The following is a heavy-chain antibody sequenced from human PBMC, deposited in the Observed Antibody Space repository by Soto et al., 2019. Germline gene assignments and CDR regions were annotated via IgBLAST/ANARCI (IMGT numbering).Heavy chain of an antibody. CDR1: GFTFSSYG. CDR3: AREGAELYYYDSSGTPDYYYGMDV. D-gene: IGHD3-22*01. J-gene: IGHJ6*02. V-gene: IGHV3-33*01. CDR2: IWYDGSNK. Sequence: GGSLRLSCAASGFTFSSYGMHWVRQAPGKGLEWVAVIWYDGSNKYYADSVKGRFTISRDNSKNTLYLQMNSLRAEDTAVYYCAREGAELYYYDSSGTPDYYYGMDVWGQGTTVTVSS.